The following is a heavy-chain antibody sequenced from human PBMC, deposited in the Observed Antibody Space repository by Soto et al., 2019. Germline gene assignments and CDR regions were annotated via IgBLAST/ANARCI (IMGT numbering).Heavy chain of an antibody. V-gene: IGHV4-34*01. CDR1: GGSFSGYY. CDR3: ARSSSWYGGYFDY. Sequence: SETLSLTCAVYGGSFSGYYWRWIRQPPGKGMEWIGEINHSGSTNYNPSLKSRVTISVDTSKNQFSLKLSSVTAADTAVYYCARSSSWYGGYFDYWGQGTLVTVS. J-gene: IGHJ4*02. CDR2: INHSGST. D-gene: IGHD6-13*01.